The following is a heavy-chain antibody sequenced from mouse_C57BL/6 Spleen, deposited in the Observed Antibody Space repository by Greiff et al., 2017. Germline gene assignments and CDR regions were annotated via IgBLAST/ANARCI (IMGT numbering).Heavy chain of an antibody. Sequence: EVQGVESGGGLVKPGGSLKLSCAASGFTFSSYAMSWVRQTPEKRLEWVATISDGGSYTYYPDNVKGRFTISRDNAKNNLYLQMSHLKSEDTAMYYCARDYYGSRRYFDYWGQGTTLTVSS. CDR3: ARDYYGSRRYFDY. CDR1: GFTFSSYA. V-gene: IGHV5-4*01. D-gene: IGHD1-1*01. J-gene: IGHJ2*01. CDR2: ISDGGSYT.